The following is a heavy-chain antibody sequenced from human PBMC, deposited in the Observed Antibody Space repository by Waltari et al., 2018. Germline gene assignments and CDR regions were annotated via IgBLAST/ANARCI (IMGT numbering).Heavy chain of an antibody. D-gene: IGHD4-17*01. Sequence: HLHESGPGLVKPSETLSLTCIVSGFSISSGYYWGWVRQPPGKGLEWIGSIYHSGNAYDNPSLESRVTISVDPSSNQFSLKGRSVTAADTAVYYCARLDYGDNEPLDYWGQGTLVTVSS. CDR1: GFSISSGYY. CDR3: ARLDYGDNEPLDY. CDR2: IYHSGNA. J-gene: IGHJ4*02. V-gene: IGHV4-38-2*02.